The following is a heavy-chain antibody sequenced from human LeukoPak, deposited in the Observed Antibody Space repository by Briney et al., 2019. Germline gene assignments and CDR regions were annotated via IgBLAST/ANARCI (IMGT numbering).Heavy chain of an antibody. D-gene: IGHD3-9*01. J-gene: IGHJ4*02. Sequence: GESLELSCKGSGYSFPSYWITWVRQMPGKGLEWMGSIDPSDSYTNYSPSFQGHVTISADKSISTAYLQWSSLMASDTAMYYCARTYYDILTGYFLSDYGGQGTLVTVSS. CDR2: IDPSDSYT. CDR1: GYSFPSYW. V-gene: IGHV5-10-1*01. CDR3: ARTYYDILTGYFLSDY.